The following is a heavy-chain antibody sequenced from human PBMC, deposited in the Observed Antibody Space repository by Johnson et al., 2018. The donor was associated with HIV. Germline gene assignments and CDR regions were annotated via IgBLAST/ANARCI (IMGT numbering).Heavy chain of an antibody. CDR1: GFTFSSYG. CDR2: IHYGGSNK. D-gene: IGHD6-13*01. CDR3: AKDRGYSSSWYHAFDI. J-gene: IGHJ3*02. V-gene: IGHV3-30*02. Sequence: LRLSCAASGFTFSSYGMHWVRQAPGKGLEWVAFIHYGGSNKFYADSVKGRFTISRDNSKNTLYLQMSSLRAEDTAVYYCAKDRGYSSSWYHAFDIWGQGTMVTVSS.